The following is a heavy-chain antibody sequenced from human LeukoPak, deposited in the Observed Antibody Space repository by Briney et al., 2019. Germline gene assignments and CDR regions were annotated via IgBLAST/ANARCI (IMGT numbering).Heavy chain of an antibody. CDR3: ARETLVGTTNYFDY. CDR2: VYTSGYT. CDR1: GGSMNTYY. Sequence: SETLSLTCSVSGGSMNTYYWTWLRQPAGKGLEWIGRVYTSGYTKYNPSLQSRVTMSVDTSKKQLSLMLTSLTAADTAVYYCARETLVGTTNYFDYWGQGALVTVS. J-gene: IGHJ4*02. V-gene: IGHV4-4*07. D-gene: IGHD1-26*01.